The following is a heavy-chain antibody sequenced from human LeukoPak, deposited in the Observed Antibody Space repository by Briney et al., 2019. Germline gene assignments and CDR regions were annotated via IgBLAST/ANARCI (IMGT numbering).Heavy chain of an antibody. CDR1: RGSISDYY. J-gene: IGHJ4*02. D-gene: IGHD5-24*01. CDR2: FYDTGSA. CDR3: ARELPRGFNYLRLDS. V-gene: IGHV4-4*07. Sequence: PSETLSLTCTVSRGSISDYYYSWIRQPARKGLEWIGRFYDTGSAHYNPSLKSRVTISVDKSKNHFYLRLTSVTGADTAMYYCARELPRGFNYLRLDSWGQGTLVTVSS.